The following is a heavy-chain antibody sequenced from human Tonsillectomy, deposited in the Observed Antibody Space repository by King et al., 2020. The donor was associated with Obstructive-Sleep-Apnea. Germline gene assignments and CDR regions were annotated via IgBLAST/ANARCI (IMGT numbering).Heavy chain of an antibody. CDR3: ASSYNYYDTSGFAP. CDR1: GGSISSYY. Sequence: QLQESGPGLVKPSETLSLTCTVSGGSISSYYWSWIRQPPGKGLEWMGYIFHSGSTNYNPSLKSRVTISVDTSKDQFSLKLSSVTAADTAVYYCASSYNYYDTSGFAPWGQGTLVTVSS. V-gene: IGHV4-59*01. CDR2: IFHSGST. D-gene: IGHD3-22*01. J-gene: IGHJ5*02.